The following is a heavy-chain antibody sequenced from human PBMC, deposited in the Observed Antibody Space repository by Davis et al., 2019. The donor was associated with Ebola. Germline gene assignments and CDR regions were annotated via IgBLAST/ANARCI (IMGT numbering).Heavy chain of an antibody. CDR2: ISDSSSAK. Sequence: GESLKISCVASGFTFSTYSLNWVRQAPGKGLEWVSYISDSSSAKYYADSVKGRFIISRDNAKNSLYLQMNSLRDEDTAVYYCARDCSGGRCYFDFWGQGTLVTVSS. V-gene: IGHV3-48*02. CDR3: ARDCSGGRCYFDF. CDR1: GFTFSTYS. J-gene: IGHJ4*02. D-gene: IGHD2-15*01.